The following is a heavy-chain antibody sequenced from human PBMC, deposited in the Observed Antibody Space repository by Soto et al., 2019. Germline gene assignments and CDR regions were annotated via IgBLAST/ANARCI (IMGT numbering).Heavy chain of an antibody. CDR1: GFRFRTRA. V-gene: IGHV3-23*01. Sequence: GGSLRLSCAASGFRFRTRAMSWVRQAPGKGLEWVASIRPGGDSTYYADSVKGRFAVSRDNSNVTLYLQMDSLRVEDTAIYYCTPHEEGARWAGGFDSGGKGTLVT. J-gene: IGHJ5*01. CDR3: TPHEEGARWAGGFDS. D-gene: IGHD1-26*01. CDR2: IRPGGDST.